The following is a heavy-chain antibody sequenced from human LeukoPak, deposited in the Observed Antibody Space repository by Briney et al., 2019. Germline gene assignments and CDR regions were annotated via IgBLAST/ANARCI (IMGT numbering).Heavy chain of an antibody. CDR1: GFTFSSSA. J-gene: IGHJ5*02. CDR3: ARGYDFWSGPDL. D-gene: IGHD3-3*01. CDR2: ISYDGSNK. Sequence: LPGGSLRLSCAASGFTFSSSAMHWVRQAPGKGLEWVAIISYDGSNKYCADSVKGRFTISRDNSRNTLYLQMNSLRAEDTAVYYCARGYDFWSGPDLWGQGTLVTVSS. V-gene: IGHV3-30-3*01.